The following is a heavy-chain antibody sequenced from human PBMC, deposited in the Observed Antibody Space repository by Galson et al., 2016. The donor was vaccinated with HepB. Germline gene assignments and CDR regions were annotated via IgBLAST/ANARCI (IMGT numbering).Heavy chain of an antibody. Sequence: SVKVSCKASGGTFNTYAISWVRQAPGQGLEWMGGIIPMLGTATYAQKFQGRVTITADESTSTAYMDLSSLGSEDTALYYCARGSEILTGYYAYWGQGTLITVSS. V-gene: IGHV1-69*13. CDR2: IIPMLGTA. CDR1: GGTFNTYA. J-gene: IGHJ4*02. D-gene: IGHD3-9*01. CDR3: ARGSEILTGYYAY.